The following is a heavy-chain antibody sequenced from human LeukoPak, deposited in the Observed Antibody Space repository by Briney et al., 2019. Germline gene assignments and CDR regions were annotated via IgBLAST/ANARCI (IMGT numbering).Heavy chain of an antibody. Sequence: QPGGSLRLSCAASGFTFSSYAMHWVRQAPGKGLEWVAVISYDGSNKYYADSVKGRFTISRDNSKNTLYLQMNSLRAEDTAVYYCARDPQWLVHFDYWGQGTLVTVSS. J-gene: IGHJ4*02. V-gene: IGHV3-30*04. D-gene: IGHD6-19*01. CDR3: ARDPQWLVHFDY. CDR2: ISYDGSNK. CDR1: GFTFSSYA.